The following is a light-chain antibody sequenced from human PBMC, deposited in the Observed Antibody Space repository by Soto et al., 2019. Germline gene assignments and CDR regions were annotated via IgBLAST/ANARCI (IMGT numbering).Light chain of an antibody. CDR2: DAS. CDR1: QSVSSY. V-gene: IGKV3-11*01. CDR3: QQRSNWPPRT. J-gene: IGKJ4*01. Sequence: EIVLTQSPATLSFSPGERATLSCRASQSVSSYLAWYQPKPGQAPRLLIYDASNMATGIPARFSGSGSGTDFTLTISSLEPEDFAVYYCQQRSNWPPRTFGGGTKVDIK.